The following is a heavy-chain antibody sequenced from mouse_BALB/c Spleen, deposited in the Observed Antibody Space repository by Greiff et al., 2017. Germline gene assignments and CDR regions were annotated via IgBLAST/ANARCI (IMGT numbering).Heavy chain of an antibody. V-gene: IGHV5-17*02. CDR1: GFTFSSFG. J-gene: IGHJ4*01. CDR2: ISSGSSTI. CDR3: ARRRFYAMDY. Sequence: DVKLVESGGGLVQPGGSRKLSCAASGFTFSSFGMHWVRQAPEKGLEWVAYISSGSSTIYYADTVKGRFTISRDNPKNTLFLQMTSLRSEDTAMYYCARRRFYAMDYWGQGTSVTVSS.